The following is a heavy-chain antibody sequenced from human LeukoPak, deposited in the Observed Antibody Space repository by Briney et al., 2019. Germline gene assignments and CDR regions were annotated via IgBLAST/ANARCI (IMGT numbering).Heavy chain of an antibody. CDR2: IYSSGSA. Sequence: SETLSLTCTVSGGSLSSYSWSWIRQPAGKGLEWIGRIYSSGSANYNPSLQSRVTISVDTSKNQFSLKLSSVTAADTAVYYCARDRPAETWGRGTLVTVSS. CDR1: GGSLSSYS. V-gene: IGHV4-4*07. J-gene: IGHJ5*02. CDR3: ARDRPAET. D-gene: IGHD2-2*01.